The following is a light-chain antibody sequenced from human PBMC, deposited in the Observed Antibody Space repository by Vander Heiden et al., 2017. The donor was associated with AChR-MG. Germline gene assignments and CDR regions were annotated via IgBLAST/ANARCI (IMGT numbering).Light chain of an antibody. J-gene: IGKJ1*01. Sequence: DIQMTQSPSSLSASAGDRATIPCRASQGIRNDLVWYQQKPGKAPRRLIYEASSLQSGVPARFSGSGSGTEFTLTISSLQPEDFATYYCQQRDSYPWAFGQGTRVEIK. V-gene: IGKV1-17*01. CDR1: QGIRND. CDR2: EAS. CDR3: QQRDSYPWA.